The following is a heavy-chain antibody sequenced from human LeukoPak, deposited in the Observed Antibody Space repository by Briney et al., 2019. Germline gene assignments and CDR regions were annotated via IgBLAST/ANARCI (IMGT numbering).Heavy chain of an antibody. CDR3: ARQFRDSSGYYSYYFDY. CDR1: GYIFTNYW. D-gene: IGHD3-22*01. Sequence: GESLKTSCKGSGYIFTNYWIGWVRQMPGRGLEWMGIIYPGGSDTRYSPSFQGQVTISADKSISTAYLQWSSLKASDTAMYYCARQFRDSSGYYSYYFDYWGQGTLVTVSS. CDR2: IYPGGSDT. J-gene: IGHJ4*02. V-gene: IGHV5-51*01.